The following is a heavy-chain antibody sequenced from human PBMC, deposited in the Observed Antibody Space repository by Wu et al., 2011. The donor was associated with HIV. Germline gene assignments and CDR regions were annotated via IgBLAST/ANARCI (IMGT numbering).Heavy chain of an antibody. V-gene: IGHV1-69*06. D-gene: IGHD3-10*01. CDR3: ARDRITMLRGVPFDY. CDR2: IIPIFGTA. CDR1: LQSLPPMV. J-gene: IGHJ4*02. Sequence: EVKKPGASVKVSCKVFWLQSLPPMVSAGCDRPLDKGLSGVGRIIPIFGTANYAQKFQDRVTITADKSTSTAYMELRSLRSEDTAVYYCARDRITMLRGVPFDYWGQGTLVTVSS.